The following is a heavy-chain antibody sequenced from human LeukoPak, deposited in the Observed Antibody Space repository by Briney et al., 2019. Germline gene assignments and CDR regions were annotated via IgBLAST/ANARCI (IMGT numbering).Heavy chain of an antibody. CDR3: ARGDPQTTVPEGLDV. CDR2: IYYSGST. Sequence: PSETLSLTCTVSGGSISTFYWSWLRQPPGKGLEWIGYIYYSGSTNYNPSLKSRVTISVDTSKNQFSQRLSSVTAADTAVYYCARGDPQTTVPEGLDVWGQGTTVTVSS. D-gene: IGHD4-17*01. CDR1: GGSISTFY. J-gene: IGHJ6*02. V-gene: IGHV4-59*01.